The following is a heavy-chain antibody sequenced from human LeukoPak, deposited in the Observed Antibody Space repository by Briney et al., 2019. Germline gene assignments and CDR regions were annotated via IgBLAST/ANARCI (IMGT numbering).Heavy chain of an antibody. D-gene: IGHD3-22*01. CDR3: TKDARTCHSSGCWKPSDY. CDR2: INSDGTGT. Sequence: GGSLRLSCAASGFDFRTYWMHWARQAPGKGLMWVSRINSDGTGTYADSVKGRFTISRDNANNMLYLQMNSLTADDTAVYYCTKDARTCHSSGCWKPSDYWGQGALVTVSS. V-gene: IGHV3-74*01. J-gene: IGHJ4*02. CDR1: GFDFRTYW.